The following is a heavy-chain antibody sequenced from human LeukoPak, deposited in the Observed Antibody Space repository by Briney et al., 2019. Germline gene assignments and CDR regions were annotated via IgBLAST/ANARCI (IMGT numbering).Heavy chain of an antibody. V-gene: IGHV1-18*01. D-gene: IGHD3-9*01. CDR3: ARDRPDDILTPTRAFDV. J-gene: IGHJ3*01. CDR1: GYTFTSYG. CDR2: ISAYNGNT. Sequence: GASVKVSCKASGYTFTSYGISWVRQAPGQGLEWMGWISAYNGNTNYAQKLQGRVTMTTDTSTSTAYMELRSLRSDDTAVYYCARDRPDDILTPTRAFDVWGQGTMVTVSS.